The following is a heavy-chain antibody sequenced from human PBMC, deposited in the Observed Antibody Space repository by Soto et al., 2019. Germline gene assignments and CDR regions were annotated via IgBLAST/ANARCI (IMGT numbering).Heavy chain of an antibody. CDR1: GGSISSYY. V-gene: IGHV4-59*01. Sequence: PSETLSLTCTGSGGSISSYYWSWIRQPPGKGLEWIGYIYYSGSTNYNPSLKSRVTISVDTSKNQFSLKLSSVTAADTAVYYCARALNWNYEWFDPWGQGTLVTVSS. CDR2: IYYSGST. D-gene: IGHD1-7*01. CDR3: ARALNWNYEWFDP. J-gene: IGHJ5*02.